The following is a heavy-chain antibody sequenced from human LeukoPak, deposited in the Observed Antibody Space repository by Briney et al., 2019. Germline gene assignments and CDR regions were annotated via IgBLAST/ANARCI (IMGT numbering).Heavy chain of an antibody. J-gene: IGHJ6*03. D-gene: IGHD6-13*01. CDR1: GYTFTSYG. Sequence: ASVKVSCKASGYTFTSYGISWVRQAPGQGLEWMGWISAYNGNTNYAQKLQGRVTMTTDTSTSTAYMELRSLRSDDTAVYYCARGDSSSWYWGEYYYYMDVWGKGTTVTVSS. CDR3: ARGDSSSWYWGEYYYYMDV. V-gene: IGHV1-18*01. CDR2: ISAYNGNT.